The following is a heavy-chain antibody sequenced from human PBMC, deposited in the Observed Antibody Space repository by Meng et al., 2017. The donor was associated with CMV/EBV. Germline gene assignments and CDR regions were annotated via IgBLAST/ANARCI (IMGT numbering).Heavy chain of an antibody. V-gene: IGHV4-59*01. CDR3: ARDLRVDSSSYYYFDY. CDR2: IYYSGST. CDR1: GGSISSYY. J-gene: IGHJ4*02. D-gene: IGHD6-13*01. Sequence: GSLRLSCTVSGGSISSYYWSWIRQPPGKGLEWIGYIYYSGSTNYNPSLKSRVTISVDTSKNQFSLKLSSVTAADMAVYYCARDLRVDSSSYYYFDYWGQGTLVTVSS.